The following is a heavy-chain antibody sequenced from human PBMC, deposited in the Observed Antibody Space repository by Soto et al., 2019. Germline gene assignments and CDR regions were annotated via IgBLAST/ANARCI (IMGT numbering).Heavy chain of an antibody. CDR1: GFTFSSYG. D-gene: IGHD1-26*01. J-gene: IGHJ3*02. Sequence: GGSLRLSCAASGFTFSSYGMHWVRQAPGKGLEWVAVIWYDGSNKYYTDSVKGRFTISRDNSKNTLYLQMNSLRGEDTAVYYCARRIYSGSNLPDAVDIWGQGTMVTVSS. V-gene: IGHV3-30*19. CDR3: ARRIYSGSNLPDAVDI. CDR2: IWYDGSNK.